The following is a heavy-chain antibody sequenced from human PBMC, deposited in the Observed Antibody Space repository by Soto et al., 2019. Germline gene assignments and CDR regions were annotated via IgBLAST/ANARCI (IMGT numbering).Heavy chain of an antibody. V-gene: IGHV4-4*02. CDR3: ARVRQGCSTTSCYLDP. Sequence: QVQLQESGPGLVKPSTTLSLTCTVSGDSISSTNWWNWVRQTPGKGLEWIGEIHHNGNTNYNPSLKSGVTSSVDRSNNLFSLKLNSVTAADTAVYYCARVRQGCSTTSCYLDPCGQGTLVPVSS. CDR2: IHHNGNT. D-gene: IGHD2-2*01. CDR1: GDSISSTNW. J-gene: IGHJ5*02.